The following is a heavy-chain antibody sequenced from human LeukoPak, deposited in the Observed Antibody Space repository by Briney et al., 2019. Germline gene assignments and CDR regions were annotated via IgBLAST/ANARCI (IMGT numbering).Heavy chain of an antibody. V-gene: IGHV3-30*02. CDR3: ARGGVDY. CDR1: GFTFRSYG. D-gene: IGHD3-10*01. J-gene: IGHJ4*02. Sequence: GGSLRLSCAASGFTFRSYGMHWVRQAPGKGLEWVAFIRYDGTNKYYADSVKGRFTISRDNSKNTLFLQMNSLRAEDTAVYYCARGGVDYWGQGTLVTVSS. CDR2: IRYDGTNK.